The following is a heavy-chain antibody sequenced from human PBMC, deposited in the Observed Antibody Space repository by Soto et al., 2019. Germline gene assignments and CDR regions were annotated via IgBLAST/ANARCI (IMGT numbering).Heavy chain of an antibody. CDR1: GGSISSYY. V-gene: IGHV4-59*01. Sequence: SETLSLTCTVSGGSISSYYWSWIRQPPGKGLEWIGYIYYSGSTNYNPSLKSRVTISVDTSKNQFSLKLSSVTAADTAVYYCESWNSIHLWSTWGQGTLVTVSS. D-gene: IGHD5-18*01. CDR2: IYYSGST. CDR3: ESWNSIHLWST. J-gene: IGHJ5*02.